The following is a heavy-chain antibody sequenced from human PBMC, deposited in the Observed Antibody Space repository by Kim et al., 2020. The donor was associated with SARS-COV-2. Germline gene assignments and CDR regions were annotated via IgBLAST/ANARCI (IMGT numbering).Heavy chain of an antibody. J-gene: IGHJ6*02. CDR3: AREGLQLVPLVNYYYGMDV. Sequence: ASVKVSCKASGYTFTSYGISWVRQAPGQGLEWMGWISAYNGNTNYAQKLQGRVTMTTDTSTSTAYMELRSLRSDDTAVYYCAREGLQLVPLVNYYYGMDVWGQGTTVTVSS. CDR1: GYTFTSYG. CDR2: ISAYNGNT. D-gene: IGHD6-13*01. V-gene: IGHV1-18*01.